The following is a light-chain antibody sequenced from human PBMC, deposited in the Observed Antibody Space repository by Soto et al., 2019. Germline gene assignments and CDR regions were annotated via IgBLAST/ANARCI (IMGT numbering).Light chain of an antibody. Sequence: QSALTQPHSVSGSPGQSVTISCSGTSSDVGHYNFVSWYQHHPGKAPKHLIYDVTTRPSGVPDRFSGSKSGNTASLTISGLQAEDEADFYCCSYAGSYTWVFGGGTKLTVL. J-gene: IGLJ3*02. CDR3: CSYAGSYTWV. CDR2: DVT. V-gene: IGLV2-11*01. CDR1: SSDVGHYNF.